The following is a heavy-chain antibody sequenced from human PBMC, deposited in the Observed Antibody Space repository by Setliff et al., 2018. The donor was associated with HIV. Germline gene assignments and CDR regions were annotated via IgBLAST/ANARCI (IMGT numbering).Heavy chain of an antibody. CDR2: ISTRGGT. J-gene: IGHJ3*02. V-gene: IGHV4-4*09. CDR1: AGSLSSYY. CDR3: ARAFPMTTVVTQSGYGAFDI. Sequence: LSLTCTVSAGSLSSYYWTWIRQPPGKGLEWIGYISTRGGTTYNPSLKSRVTISVDTSKNQFSLKLSSVTAADTAVYYCARAFPMTTVVTQSGYGAFDIWGQGTMVTVSS. D-gene: IGHD4-17*01.